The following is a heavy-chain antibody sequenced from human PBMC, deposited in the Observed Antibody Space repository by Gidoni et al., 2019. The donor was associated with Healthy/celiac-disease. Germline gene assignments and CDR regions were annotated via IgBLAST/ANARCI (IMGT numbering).Heavy chain of an antibody. CDR1: GFTFSSYD. Sequence: ELQLVASGGGLVQPGGSLRLSCSASGFTFSSYDMHWVRQAPGKGLEYVSTISSNGGSTYYADSVKGRFTISRDNSKNTLYLQMSSLRAEDTAVYYCVKDQHSGWSREYYFDYWGQGTLVTVSS. D-gene: IGHD6-19*01. CDR3: VKDQHSGWSREYYFDY. J-gene: IGHJ4*02. CDR2: ISSNGGST. V-gene: IGHV3-64D*09.